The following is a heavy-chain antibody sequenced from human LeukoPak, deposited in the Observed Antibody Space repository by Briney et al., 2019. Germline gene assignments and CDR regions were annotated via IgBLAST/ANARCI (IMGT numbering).Heavy chain of an antibody. J-gene: IGHJ4*02. V-gene: IGHV3-23*01. CDR1: GFTFSNYA. D-gene: IGHD3-9*01. Sequence: GGSLRLSCAASGFTFSNYAMSWVGQARGRGLEWVSAIFGSGSSTYYADSVKGRFTISRDNSKNTLYLQLNRLRAEDTAVYYCAKWGDYDILTGYYDSDYWGQGTLVTVSS. CDR3: AKWGDYDILTGYYDSDY. CDR2: IFGSGSST.